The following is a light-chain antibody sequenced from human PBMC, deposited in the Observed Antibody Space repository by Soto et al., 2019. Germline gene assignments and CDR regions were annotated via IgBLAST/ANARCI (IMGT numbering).Light chain of an antibody. CDR1: SSDVGSYNF. CDR2: DVN. V-gene: IGLV2-14*03. J-gene: IGLJ1*01. Sequence: QSALTQPASVSGSPGQSITISCTGTSSDVGSYNFVSWYQHHPGKVPKLIIFDVNNRPSGISNRFSGSKSDNTASLTISGLQAEDEADYYCTSYTNSGTYLLGTGTKLTVL. CDR3: TSYTNSGTYL.